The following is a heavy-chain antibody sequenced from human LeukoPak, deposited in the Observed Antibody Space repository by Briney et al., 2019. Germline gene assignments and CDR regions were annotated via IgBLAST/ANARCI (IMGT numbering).Heavy chain of an antibody. CDR1: GGSISSYY. J-gene: IGHJ3*02. Sequence: SETLPLTCTVSGGSISSYYWSWIRQPAGKGLEWTGRIYSSGSTNYNPSLKSRVTMSVDTSKNQFSLKLSSVTAADTAVYYCAGSTVTTYQDAFDIWGQGTMVTVSS. CDR2: IYSSGST. D-gene: IGHD4-17*01. V-gene: IGHV4-4*07. CDR3: AGSTVTTYQDAFDI.